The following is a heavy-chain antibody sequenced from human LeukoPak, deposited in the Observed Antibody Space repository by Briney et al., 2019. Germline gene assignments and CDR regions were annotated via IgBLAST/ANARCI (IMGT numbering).Heavy chain of an antibody. CDR1: GGSFSGYS. CDR2: INHSGSP. CDR3: AIVRGSGSYDNWFDP. D-gene: IGHD3-10*01. J-gene: IGHJ5*02. V-gene: IGHV4-34*01. Sequence: SETLSLTCAVYGGSFSGYSWTWIRQPPGKELEWIGEINHSGSPNYNPSLKSRVTISVDTSKNQFSLKLSSVTAADTAVYYCAIVRGSGSYDNWFDPWGQGTLVTVSS.